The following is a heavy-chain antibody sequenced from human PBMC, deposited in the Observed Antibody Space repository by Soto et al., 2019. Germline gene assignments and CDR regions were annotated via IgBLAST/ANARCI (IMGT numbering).Heavy chain of an antibody. CDR2: IHAGDSDT. CDR1: GYSFRNHW. J-gene: IGHJ4*02. D-gene: IGHD3-10*01. V-gene: IGHV5-51*01. CDR3: ARRSAYYYGRKQYYFDS. Sequence: PGESLKISCEGSGYSFRNHWIGWVRQMPGKGLELMGVIHAGDSDTRYNPSFEAQVTLSVDTSTSTAYLQWHSLRASDTAIYFCARRSAYYYGRKQYYFDSWGQGTQVTV.